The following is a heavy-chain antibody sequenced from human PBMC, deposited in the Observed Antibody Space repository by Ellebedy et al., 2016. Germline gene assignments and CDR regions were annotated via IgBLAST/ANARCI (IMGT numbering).Heavy chain of an antibody. CDR1: GFNFDVYG. Sequence: GGSLRLSCTASGFNFDVYGMHWVRQAPAKGLEWVALISFDGKTKYYADSVRGRFTISRDNSKKTLYLEMHGLRGADTAIYYCSKGPRFEDWFEPWGQGTLVTVS. V-gene: IGHV3-30*18. CDR3: SKGPRFEDWFEP. J-gene: IGHJ5*02. CDR2: ISFDGKTK.